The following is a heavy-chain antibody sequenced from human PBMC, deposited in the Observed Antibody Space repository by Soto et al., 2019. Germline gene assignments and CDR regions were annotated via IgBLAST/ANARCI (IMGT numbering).Heavy chain of an antibody. CDR3: VRDEFGRGIDY. D-gene: IGHD3-10*01. Sequence: EVQLVESGGGLVQPGGSLRLSCAASGFTFSTYWMHWVRQVPGKGLVWVSHIDNDGISTTYADSVKGRFTISRDNAKNTLYLQMNSLRAEDTAVYYCVRDEFGRGIDYWGLGTLVTVSS. CDR1: GFTFSTYW. J-gene: IGHJ4*02. V-gene: IGHV3-74*01. CDR2: IDNDGIST.